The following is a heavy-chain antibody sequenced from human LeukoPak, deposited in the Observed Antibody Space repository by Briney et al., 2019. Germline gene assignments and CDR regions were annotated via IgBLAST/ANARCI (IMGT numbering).Heavy chain of an antibody. Sequence: GGSLRLSCAASGFTFSTYEMNWVRQAPGKGLEWVSYITNSDSNRESNIDYADSVKGRFTISRDNAKNTLYLQMNSLRAEDTAVYYCTTDEGLWFGEKESFDYWGQGTLVTVSS. CDR3: TTDEGLWFGEKESFDY. V-gene: IGHV3-48*03. D-gene: IGHD3-10*01. J-gene: IGHJ4*02. CDR2: ITNSDSNRESNI. CDR1: GFTFSTYE.